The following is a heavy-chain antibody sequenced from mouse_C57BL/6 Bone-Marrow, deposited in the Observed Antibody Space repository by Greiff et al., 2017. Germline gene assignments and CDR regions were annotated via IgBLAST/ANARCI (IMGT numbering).Heavy chain of an antibody. CDR1: GYTFTSYG. CDR3: ARPDRGFAY. D-gene: IGHD3-2*01. J-gene: IGHJ3*01. V-gene: IGHV1-81*01. Sequence: VNVVESGAELARPGASVKLSCKASGYTFTSYGISWVKQRTGQGLEWIGEISPRSGNTYYNEKFKGKATLTADKSSSTAYMELRSLTSEDSAVYFCARPDRGFAYWGQGTLVTVSA. CDR2: ISPRSGNT.